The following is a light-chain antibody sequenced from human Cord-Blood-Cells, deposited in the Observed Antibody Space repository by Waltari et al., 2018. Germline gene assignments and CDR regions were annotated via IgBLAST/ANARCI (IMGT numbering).Light chain of an antibody. J-gene: IGLJ1*01. CDR3: CSYAGSSTHYV. CDR1: SSDVGSYNL. Sequence: QSALTQPASVSGSPGQSITISCTGTSSDVGSYNLVSWYQQHPGKAPKLMIYEGSKRPSGVSNRFSGSKSGNTASLTISGLQAEDEADHYCCSYAGSSTHYVFGTGTKVTVL. V-gene: IGLV2-23*01. CDR2: EGS.